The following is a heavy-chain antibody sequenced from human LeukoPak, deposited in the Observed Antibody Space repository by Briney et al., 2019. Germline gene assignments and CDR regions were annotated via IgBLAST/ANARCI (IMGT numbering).Heavy chain of an antibody. CDR1: GVTFSSDI. Sequence: GGSLRLSCAASGVTFSSDIMNWVRQAPGEGLECVSSISSRSSYIYYADSVKGGFTISRENVKNSLYLQMNSLRAEGTAVYYCARGCGYSGYDCGYWGQGTLVTVSS. V-gene: IGHV3-21*01. CDR2: ISSRSSYI. D-gene: IGHD5-12*01. J-gene: IGHJ4*02. CDR3: ARGCGYSGYDCGY.